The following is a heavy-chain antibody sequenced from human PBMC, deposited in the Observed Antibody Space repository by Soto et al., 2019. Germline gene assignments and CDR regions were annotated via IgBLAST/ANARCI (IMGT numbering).Heavy chain of an antibody. Sequence: QVQLVESGGGVVQPGRSLRLSCAASGFTFSSYGMHWVRQAPGKGLEWVAVIWYDGSNKYYADSVKGRFTISRDNSKNTLYLQMNSLRAEDTAVYYCATDRVLWFGESHYGMDVWGQGTTVTVSS. V-gene: IGHV3-33*01. CDR1: GFTFSSYG. J-gene: IGHJ6*02. D-gene: IGHD3-10*01. CDR2: IWYDGSNK. CDR3: ATDRVLWFGESHYGMDV.